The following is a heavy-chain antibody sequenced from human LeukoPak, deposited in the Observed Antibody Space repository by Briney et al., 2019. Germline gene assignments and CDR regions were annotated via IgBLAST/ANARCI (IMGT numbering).Heavy chain of an antibody. CDR1: GFTFSDHC. Sequence: PGGSLRLTCSVSGFTFSDHCMNWVRQAQGKGLEWEGNIKGDGSETSYLDSVRGRFTTTTDYAKNSLYLQMNSLRVEDTAVYYCRIGQYSDYAWGQGTLVTVSS. CDR3: RIGQYSDYA. V-gene: IGHV3-7*01. D-gene: IGHD4-11*01. CDR2: IKGDGSET. J-gene: IGHJ5*02.